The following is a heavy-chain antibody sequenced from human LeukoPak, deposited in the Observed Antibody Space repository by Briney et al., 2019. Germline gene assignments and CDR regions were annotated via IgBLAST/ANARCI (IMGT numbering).Heavy chain of an antibody. J-gene: IGHJ2*01. D-gene: IGHD4-17*01. CDR3: ARDLRAGGTWSYGVYFDL. CDR1: GFTFSSYE. Sequence: GGSLRLSCAASGFTFSSYEMNWVRQAPGKGLEWVSYISSSGSTIYYADSVKGRFTISRDNAKNSVYLLLNSLTPEDTAVYYCARDLRAGGTWSYGVYFDLWGRGTLVTVSS. CDR2: ISSSGSTI. V-gene: IGHV3-48*03.